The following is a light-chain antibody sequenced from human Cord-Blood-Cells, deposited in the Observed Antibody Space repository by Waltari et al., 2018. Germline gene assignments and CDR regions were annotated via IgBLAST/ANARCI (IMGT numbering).Light chain of an antibody. J-gene: IGKJ1*01. CDR1: QSVLYSSNNKNY. CDR3: QQYYSTPWT. V-gene: IGKV4-1*01. CDR2: WAS. Sequence: DIVMTQSPDSLAVSLGERATINCKSSQSVLYSSNNKNYLAWYQQKPGQPPKLLIYWASTREAGLPDRFMGSGSGTDFTLTISSLQAEDVAVYYCQQYYSTPWTFGQGTKVEIK.